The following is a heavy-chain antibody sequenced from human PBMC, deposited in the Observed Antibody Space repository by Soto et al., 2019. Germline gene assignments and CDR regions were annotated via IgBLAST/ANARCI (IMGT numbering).Heavy chain of an antibody. D-gene: IGHD2-8*01. Sequence: PGGSLRLSCAASGFIFSSYGMHWVRQAPGKGLEWVAIVWYDGNNTYYADSVKGRFTISRDNAKNTLYLQMNSLRVDDTAVYYCARDTNGLHYWGQGTLVTVSS. CDR1: GFIFSSYG. CDR3: ARDTNGLHY. CDR2: VWYDGNNT. J-gene: IGHJ4*02. V-gene: IGHV3-33*01.